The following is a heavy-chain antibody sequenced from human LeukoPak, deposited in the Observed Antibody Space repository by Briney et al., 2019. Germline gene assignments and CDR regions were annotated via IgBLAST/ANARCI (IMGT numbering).Heavy chain of an antibody. CDR2: IYYSGST. D-gene: IGHD3-16*01. CDR3: ARAPGRTLSDDYVRYYDYYMDV. Sequence: SETLSLTCTVSGGSISSGTYYWSWIRQPPGKGLEWIGYIYYSGSTNYNPSLKSRVTISLDTSKNQFSLKLSSVTAADTAVYYCARAPGRTLSDDYVRYYDYYMDVWGKGTTVTISS. CDR1: GGSISSGTYY. V-gene: IGHV4-61*01. J-gene: IGHJ6*03.